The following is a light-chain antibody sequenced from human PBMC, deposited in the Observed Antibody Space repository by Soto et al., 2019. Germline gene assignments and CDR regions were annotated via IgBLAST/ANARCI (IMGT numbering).Light chain of an antibody. Sequence: QSALTQPACVSGSPVQSITISCTGTSSDVGGYNYVSWYQQHPGKAPKLMIYDVSNRPSGVSNRFSGSKSGNTASLTISGLQAEDEADYYCSSYTSSSTLVVFGTGTKVTVL. CDR1: SSDVGGYNY. V-gene: IGLV2-14*01. CDR2: DVS. CDR3: SSYTSSSTLVV. J-gene: IGLJ1*01.